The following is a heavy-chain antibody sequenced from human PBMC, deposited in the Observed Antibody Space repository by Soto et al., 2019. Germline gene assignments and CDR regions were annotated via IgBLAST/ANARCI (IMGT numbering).Heavy chain of an antibody. CDR1: GGSFSGYY. CDR3: ARGPMITFGGVIASAAFDI. J-gene: IGHJ3*02. V-gene: IGHV4-34*01. CDR2: INHSGST. Sequence: SETLSLTCAVYGGSFSGYYWSWIRQPPGKGLEWIGEINHSGSTNYNPSLKSRVTISVDTSKNQFSLKLSSVTAADTAVYYCARGPMITFGGVIASAAFDIWGQGTMVTVSS. D-gene: IGHD3-16*02.